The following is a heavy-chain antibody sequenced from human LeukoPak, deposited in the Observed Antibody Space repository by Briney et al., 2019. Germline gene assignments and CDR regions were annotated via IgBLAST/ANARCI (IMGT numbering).Heavy chain of an antibody. CDR3: ARGGEFQLLYGSDY. Sequence: GTSLRLSCAASGFTFSSYVMHWGRQAPGKGLEWGAFISYDGRNNYYADSVKGRFTISKDNSKNTLYLQMNSLKPEDAAVYYCARGGEFQLLYGSDYWGQGTLVSVSS. CDR2: ISYDGRNN. CDR1: GFTFSSYV. V-gene: IGHV3-30*04. J-gene: IGHJ4*02. D-gene: IGHD2-2*02.